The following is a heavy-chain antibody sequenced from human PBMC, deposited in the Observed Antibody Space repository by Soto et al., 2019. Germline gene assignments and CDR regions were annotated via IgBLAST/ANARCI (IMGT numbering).Heavy chain of an antibody. D-gene: IGHD3-10*01. V-gene: IGHV3-21*01. J-gene: IGHJ4*02. CDR1: GFTFSSYS. CDR2: ISSSSSYI. Sequence: EVQLVESGGGLVKPGGSLRLSCAASGFTFSSYSMNWVRQAPGKGLEWVSSISSSSSYIYYADSVKGRFTISRDNAKNSLYLQMNSLRAEDTAVYYCARSVLLWFGELYSGRGYFDYWGQGTLVTVSS. CDR3: ARSVLLWFGELYSGRGYFDY.